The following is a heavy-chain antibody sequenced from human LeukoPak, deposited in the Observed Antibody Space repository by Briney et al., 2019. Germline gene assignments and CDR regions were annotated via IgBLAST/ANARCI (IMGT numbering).Heavy chain of an antibody. CDR2: IWYDGSNK. V-gene: IGHV3-33*06. J-gene: IGHJ4*02. CDR1: GFTFSSYG. Sequence: PGRSLRLSCAASGFTFSSYGMHWVRQAPGKGLEWVAVIWYDGSNKYYADSVKGRFTISRDNSKNTLYLQMNSLRAEDTAVYYCAKDAIPYYYDSSGYAFPSYYFDYWGQGTLVTVSS. CDR3: AKDAIPYYYDSSGYAFPSYYFDY. D-gene: IGHD3-22*01.